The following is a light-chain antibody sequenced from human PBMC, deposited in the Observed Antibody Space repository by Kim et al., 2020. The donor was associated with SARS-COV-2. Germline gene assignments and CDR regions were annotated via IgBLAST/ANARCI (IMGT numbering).Light chain of an antibody. J-gene: IGKJ1*01. V-gene: IGKV3-20*01. Sequence: IVLTQSPGPLSLSPGERATLSCRTSQSISSNYLAWYQHRPGQAPRLVLSGASSRATGIPERFSGDGSGTEFTLIITKLEPEDFAMYYCQQYGSSPPTFGQGTKVDIK. CDR1: QSISSNY. CDR3: QQYGSSPPT. CDR2: GAS.